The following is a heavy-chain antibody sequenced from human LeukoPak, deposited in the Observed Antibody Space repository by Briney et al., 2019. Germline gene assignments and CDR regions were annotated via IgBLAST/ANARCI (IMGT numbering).Heavy chain of an antibody. CDR3: AKVGRSITGDDAFDI. D-gene: IGHD7-27*01. Sequence: GGSLRLSCAASGFTFSSYAMHWVRQAPGKGLEWVAVISYDGSNKYYADSVKGRFTISRDNSKNTLYLQMNSLRAEDTAVYYCAKVGRSITGDDAFDIWGQGTMVTVSS. J-gene: IGHJ3*02. CDR1: GFTFSSYA. CDR2: ISYDGSNK. V-gene: IGHV3-30-3*01.